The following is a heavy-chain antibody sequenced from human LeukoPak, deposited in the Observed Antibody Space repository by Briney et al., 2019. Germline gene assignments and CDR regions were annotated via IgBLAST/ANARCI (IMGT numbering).Heavy chain of an antibody. D-gene: IGHD2-2*01. CDR1: RYTFTSYD. CDR3: AKGVPYCSSTSCPLGY. Sequence: ASVKVSCKATRYTFTSYDINWVRQATGQGLEWMGWMNPNSGNTGYAQKFQGRVTMTRNTSISTAYMELSSLRSEDTAVYYCAKGVPYCSSTSCPLGYWGQGTLVTVSS. V-gene: IGHV1-8*01. CDR2: MNPNSGNT. J-gene: IGHJ4*02.